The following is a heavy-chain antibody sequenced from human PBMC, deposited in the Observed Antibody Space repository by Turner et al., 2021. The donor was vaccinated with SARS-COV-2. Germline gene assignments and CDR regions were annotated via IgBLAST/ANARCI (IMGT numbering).Heavy chain of an antibody. D-gene: IGHD5-18*01. CDR2: IYYSGST. CDR1: GGSISSSSYY. CDR3: ARFEYGYSYDFGFDY. V-gene: IGHV4-39*01. Sequence: QLQLQESGPGLVKPSETLSLTCTVPGGSISSSSYYWGWIRQPPGKGLEWIGSIYYSGSTYYNPSLKSRVTISVDTSKNQFSLKLSSVTAADTAVYYCARFEYGYSYDFGFDYWGQGTLVTVSS. J-gene: IGHJ4*02.